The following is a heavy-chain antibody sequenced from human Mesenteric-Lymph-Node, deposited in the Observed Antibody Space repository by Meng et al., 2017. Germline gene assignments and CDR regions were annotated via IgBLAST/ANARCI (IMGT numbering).Heavy chain of an antibody. Sequence: ASVKVSCKASGYTFTGYYLHWVRQAPGQGLEWMGIINPSGGSTSYAQKFQGRVTMTRDTSTSTVYMELSSLRSEDTAVYYCARAGIVVVVAAKPFDYWGQGTLVTVSS. D-gene: IGHD2-15*01. CDR1: GYTFTGYY. CDR3: ARAGIVVVVAAKPFDY. V-gene: IGHV1-46*01. J-gene: IGHJ4*02. CDR2: INPSGGST.